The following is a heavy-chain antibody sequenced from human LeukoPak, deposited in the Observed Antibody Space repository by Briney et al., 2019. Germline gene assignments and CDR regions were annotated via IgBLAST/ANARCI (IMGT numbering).Heavy chain of an antibody. V-gene: IGHV3-30*01. CDR1: GFTLSSYA. J-gene: IGHJ4*02. D-gene: IGHD3-22*01. CDR3: ATQSITMIGDY. Sequence: GGSLRLSCAASGFTLSSYAMHWVRQAPGKGLEWAAVISYDGSNKYYADSVKGRFTISRDNSKNTLYLQMNSLRAEDTAVYYCATQSITMIGDYWGQGTLVTVSS. CDR2: ISYDGSNK.